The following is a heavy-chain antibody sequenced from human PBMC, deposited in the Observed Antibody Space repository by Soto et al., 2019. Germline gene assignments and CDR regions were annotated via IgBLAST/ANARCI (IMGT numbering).Heavy chain of an antibody. Sequence: QVQVVQSGAEVKKPGSSVKISCKASGRIFSSFPTSWVRQVPGQGLEWMGGVISASGSVTYAPQFQGRVTITAVTSAVIGYLELTSLTSEDTAIYYCAKVGSRVGYNYLLDQWGPGTMVTVSS. D-gene: IGHD1-1*01. CDR1: GRIFSSFP. V-gene: IGHV1-69*06. CDR3: AKVGSRVGYNYLLDQ. J-gene: IGHJ1*01. CDR2: VISASGSV.